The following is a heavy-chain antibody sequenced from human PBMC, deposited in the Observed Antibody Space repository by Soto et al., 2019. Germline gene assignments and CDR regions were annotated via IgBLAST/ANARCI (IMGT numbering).Heavy chain of an antibody. CDR3: ASSAGLDHLLNYYGLNV. J-gene: IGHJ6*02. V-gene: IGHV1-69*01. Sequence: QVLLVQSSAEVKKPGSSVKVSCKASGGTFTSTAFSWVRQAPGQGLEWMGGIIPVLGTPNYAQKFQARLTVTADASTTIVHTELSSLRSDDTAVYYCASSAGLDHLLNYYGLNVWGQGTTVTVSS. CDR1: GGTFTSTA. CDR2: IIPVLGTP. D-gene: IGHD6-13*01.